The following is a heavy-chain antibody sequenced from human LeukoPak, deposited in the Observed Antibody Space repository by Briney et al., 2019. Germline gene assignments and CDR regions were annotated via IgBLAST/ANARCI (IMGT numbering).Heavy chain of an antibody. J-gene: IGHJ4*02. V-gene: IGHV4-38-2*02. Sequence: SETLSLTCTVSGYSISSGYYWGWIRQPPGKGLEWIGSIYHSGSTYYNPSLKSRVTISVDTSKNQFSLKLSSVTAADTAVYYCARRGYSYGRYYFDYWGQGTLVTVSS. CDR2: IYHSGST. CDR1: GYSISSGYY. D-gene: IGHD5-18*01. CDR3: ARRGYSYGRYYFDY.